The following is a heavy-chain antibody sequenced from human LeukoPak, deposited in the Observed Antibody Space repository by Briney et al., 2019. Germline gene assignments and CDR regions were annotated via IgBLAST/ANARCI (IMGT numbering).Heavy chain of an antibody. J-gene: IGHJ4*02. CDR2: IYYSGST. CDR1: GGSISSYY. Sequence: SETLSLTCTVSGGSISSYYWSWIRQPPGKGLEWIGYIYYSGSTNYSPSLKSRVTISVDTSKNQFSLKLSSVTAADTAVYYCASSVAAAGKVDYWGQGTLVTVSS. V-gene: IGHV4-59*08. D-gene: IGHD6-13*01. CDR3: ASSVAAAGKVDY.